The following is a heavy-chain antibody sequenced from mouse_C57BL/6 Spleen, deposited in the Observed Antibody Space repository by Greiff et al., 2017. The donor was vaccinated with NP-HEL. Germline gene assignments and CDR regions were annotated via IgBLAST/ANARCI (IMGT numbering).Heavy chain of an antibody. CDR1: GFNIKDYY. V-gene: IGHV14-2*01. J-gene: IGHJ3*01. CDR3: ASYEYDGAWFAY. Sequence: VQLKQSGAELVKPGASVKLSCTASGFNIKDYYMHWVKQRTEQGLEWIGRIDPEDGETKYATKFQGKATITADTSSNTAYLQLSSLTSEDTAVYYCASYEYDGAWFAYWGQGTLVTVSA. D-gene: IGHD2-4*01. CDR2: IDPEDGET.